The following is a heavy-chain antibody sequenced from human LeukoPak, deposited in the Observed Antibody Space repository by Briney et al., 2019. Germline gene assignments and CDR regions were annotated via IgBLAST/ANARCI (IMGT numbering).Heavy chain of an antibody. CDR3: ARDGGAAGQDY. CDR2: IYPSGST. CDR1: GYSISSGYY. Sequence: SETLSLTCTVSGYSISSGYYWGWIRQPPGKGLEWIGSIYPSGSTYYYPSLKSRVTISLDTSKNQFSLKLSSVTAADTAVYYCARDGGAAGQDYWGQGTLVTVSS. J-gene: IGHJ4*02. D-gene: IGHD6-13*01. V-gene: IGHV4-38-2*02.